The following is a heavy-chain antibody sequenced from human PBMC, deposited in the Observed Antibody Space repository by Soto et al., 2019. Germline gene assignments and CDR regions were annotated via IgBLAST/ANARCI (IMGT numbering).Heavy chain of an antibody. Sequence: EVQLVESGGGLVKPGGSLRLSCAASGFTFSTYDMNWVRQAPGKGLEWVSSISSSSSYIHYADSVKGRFTISRDNAKNSLYLQMNSLRGEDTAVYYCARGDYGSSWFFDYRGQGTLVNVTS. CDR2: ISSSSSYI. V-gene: IGHV3-21*01. CDR1: GFTFSTYD. CDR3: ARGDYGSSWFFDY. D-gene: IGHD6-13*01. J-gene: IGHJ4*02.